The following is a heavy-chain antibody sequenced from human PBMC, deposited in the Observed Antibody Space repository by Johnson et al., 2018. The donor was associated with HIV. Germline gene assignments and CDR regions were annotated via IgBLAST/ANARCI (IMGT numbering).Heavy chain of an antibody. J-gene: IGHJ3*02. D-gene: IGHD3-22*01. V-gene: IGHV3-30*04. CDR3: AKGGYDSEDAFDI. CDR2: ISYDGSNK. CDR1: GFSLSSYA. Sequence: VQLVESGGGVVQPGRSLRLSCAASGFSLSSYAMHWVRQAPGKGLEWVAVISYDGSNKYYADSVKGRFTISRDNSKNTLYVQMNSLRPEDTALYYCAKGGYDSEDAFDIWGQGTMVTVSS.